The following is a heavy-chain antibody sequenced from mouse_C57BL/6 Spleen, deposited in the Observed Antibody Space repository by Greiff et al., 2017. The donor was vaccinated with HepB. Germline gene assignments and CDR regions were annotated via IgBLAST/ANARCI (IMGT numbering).Heavy chain of an antibody. Sequence: EVMLVESGEGLVKPGGSLKLSCAASGFTFSSYAMSWVRQTPEKRLEWVAYISSGGDYIYYADTVKGRFTISRDNARNTLYLQMSSLKSEDTAMYYCTRDREDGYEAWFAYWGQGTLVTVSA. CDR3: TRDREDGYEAWFAY. D-gene: IGHD2-2*01. V-gene: IGHV5-9-1*02. J-gene: IGHJ3*01. CDR1: GFTFSSYA. CDR2: ISSGGDYI.